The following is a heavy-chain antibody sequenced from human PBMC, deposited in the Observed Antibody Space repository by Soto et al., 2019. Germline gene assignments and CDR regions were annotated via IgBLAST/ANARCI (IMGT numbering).Heavy chain of an antibody. J-gene: IGHJ4*02. CDR2: IYYTGST. D-gene: IGHD3-10*01. V-gene: IGHV4-59*01. Sequence: QVQLQESGPGLVKPSETLSLTCTVSGGSISSYYWSWLRQPPGKGLEWIGYIYYTGSTNYHPSLKSRVTISVDTSKKQFSLELSSVTAADTAVYYCARAIYNNSYLPLDYWGQGTLVTVSS. CDR3: ARAIYNNSYLPLDY. CDR1: GGSISSYY.